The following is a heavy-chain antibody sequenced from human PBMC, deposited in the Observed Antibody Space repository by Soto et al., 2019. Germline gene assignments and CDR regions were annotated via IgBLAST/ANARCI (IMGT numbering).Heavy chain of an antibody. CDR2: IYYSGST. D-gene: IGHD1-1*01. Sequence: PSETLSLTCTVSGGSISSSSYYWGWIRQPPGKGLEWIGSIYYSGSTYYNPSPKSRVTISVDTSKNQFSLKLSSVTAADTAVYYCARRGRGWNDGYYYYYMDVWGKGTTVTVSS. CDR3: ARRGRGWNDGYYYYYMDV. J-gene: IGHJ6*03. V-gene: IGHV4-39*01. CDR1: GGSISSSSYY.